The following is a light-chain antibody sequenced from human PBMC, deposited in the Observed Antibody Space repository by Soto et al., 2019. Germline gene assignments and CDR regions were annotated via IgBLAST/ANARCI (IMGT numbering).Light chain of an antibody. CDR2: KTS. V-gene: IGKV1-5*03. J-gene: IGKJ4*01. CDR3: QQYNSNPRT. CDR1: QSFSTW. Sequence: DIQMTQSPSTLSASVGDRVTITCRASQSFSTWLAWYQQKPGKAPNLLIYKTSILESGVPSRFSGSGSGTEFTFTISSLQPDKFETYCFQQYNSNPRTFGGGTKVEIK.